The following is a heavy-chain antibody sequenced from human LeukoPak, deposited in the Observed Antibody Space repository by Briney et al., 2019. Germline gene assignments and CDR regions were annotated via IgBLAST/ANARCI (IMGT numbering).Heavy chain of an antibody. CDR1: GFTLRDYS. Sequence: GGSLRLSCAASGFTLRDYSMAWVRQVPGGGLEWVSAISTPTFTLYADPVKGRFIISRDNAKDSLYLQMHSLRAEDTAVYYCARDRAGGAYYYDSSGYSYWGQGTLVTVSS. D-gene: IGHD3-22*01. CDR2: ISTPTFT. J-gene: IGHJ4*02. V-gene: IGHV3-69-1*01. CDR3: ARDRAGGAYYYDSSGYSY.